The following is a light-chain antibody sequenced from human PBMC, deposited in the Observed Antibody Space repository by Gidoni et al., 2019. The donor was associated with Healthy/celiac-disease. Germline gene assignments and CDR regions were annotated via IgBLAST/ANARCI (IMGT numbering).Light chain of an antibody. CDR2: DAS. V-gene: IGKV3-11*01. CDR3: QQRSNWPPWT. J-gene: IGKJ1*01. CDR1: QSVTSY. Sequence: EIVLTQSPATLSLSPGERATLSCRASQSVTSYLAWYQQKPGQAPRLLLYDASTMATGSPARFSGSVSGTDFTLTISSLEPEDFAVYYCQQRSNWPPWTFGQGTKVEIK.